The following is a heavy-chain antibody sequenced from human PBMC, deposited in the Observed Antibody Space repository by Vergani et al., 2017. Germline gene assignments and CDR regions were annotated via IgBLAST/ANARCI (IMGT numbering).Heavy chain of an antibody. Sequence: EVQLVQSGAEVKKPGESLRISCKGSGYSFTSYWISWVRQMPGKGLEWMGRIDPSDSYTNYSPSFQGHVTISADKSISTAYLQWSSLKASDTAMYYCARDGGSGVEVPAAIRYYYYYMDVWGEGTTVTVSS. D-gene: IGHD2-2*01. V-gene: IGHV5-10-1*03. CDR3: ARDGGSGVEVPAAIRYYYYYMDV. CDR2: IDPSDSYT. J-gene: IGHJ6*03. CDR1: GYSFTSYW.